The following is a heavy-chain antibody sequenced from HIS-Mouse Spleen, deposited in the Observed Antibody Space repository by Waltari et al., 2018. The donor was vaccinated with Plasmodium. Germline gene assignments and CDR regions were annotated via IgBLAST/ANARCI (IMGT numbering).Heavy chain of an antibody. CDR1: GFTFSSFA. D-gene: IGHD6-13*01. V-gene: IGHV3-23*01. CDR2: ISGGGGST. Sequence: EVQLLEVGGGLVQPGGSLRLPCSASGFTFSSFAIGWVRQAPGEGLEWGSAISGGGGSTYYADSLKGRFTISRDNSKNTLYLQMNSLRAEDTAVYYCAKYSSSWSLYFDYWGQGTLVTVSS. CDR3: AKYSSSWSLYFDY. J-gene: IGHJ4*02.